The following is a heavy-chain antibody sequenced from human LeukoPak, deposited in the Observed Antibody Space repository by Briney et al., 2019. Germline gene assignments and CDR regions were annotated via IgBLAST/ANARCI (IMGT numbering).Heavy chain of an antibody. J-gene: IGHJ5*02. D-gene: IGHD5-24*01. CDR2: IRGNSETI. V-gene: IGHV3-48*01. CDR3: VRGQDGIDNWFDP. Sequence: PGGSLRLSCAASGFTFSSYAMNWVRQAPGKGLEWISYIRGNSETIHYADSVKGRFTISRDNAKNSLSLQMTSLRAEDTAVYYCVRGQDGIDNWFDPWGQGTLVTDAS. CDR1: GFTFSSYA.